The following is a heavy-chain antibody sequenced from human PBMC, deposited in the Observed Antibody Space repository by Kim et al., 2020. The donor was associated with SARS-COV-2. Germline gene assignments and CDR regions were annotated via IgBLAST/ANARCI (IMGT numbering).Heavy chain of an antibody. V-gene: IGHV5-51*01. D-gene: IGHD1-26*01. CDR3: ARHGEVGAPRVDY. J-gene: IGHJ4*02. Sequence: SRPSCQGQVTISADKSSSPAYLQWSSLKASDTAMYYCARHGEVGAPRVDYWGQGTLVTVSS.